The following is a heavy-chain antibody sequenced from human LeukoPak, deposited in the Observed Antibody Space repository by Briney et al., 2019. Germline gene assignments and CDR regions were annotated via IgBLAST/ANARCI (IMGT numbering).Heavy chain of an antibody. V-gene: IGHV4-39*07. J-gene: IGHJ5*02. CDR2: IYYSGST. Sequence: PSETLSLTCTVSGGSISSSSYYWGWIRQPPGKGLEWIGSIYYSGSTYYNPSLKSRVTISVDTSKNQFSLKLSSVTAADTAVYYCARDRSGSYYWFDPWGQGTLVTVSS. D-gene: IGHD1-26*01. CDR1: GGSISSSSYY. CDR3: ARDRSGSYYWFDP.